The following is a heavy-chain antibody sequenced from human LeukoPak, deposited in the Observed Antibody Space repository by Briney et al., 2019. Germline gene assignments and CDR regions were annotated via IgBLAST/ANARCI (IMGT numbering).Heavy chain of an antibody. CDR1: GFTFSNYG. Sequence: PGGSLRLSCAASGFTFSNYGMHWVRRAPGKGPEWVAFIRFDGTSKFYADSVKARFTISRDNSQNTVSLQVNNLRIEDTALYYCAKTSLSDGSGHYYYMDVWGKGTTVTVSS. J-gene: IGHJ6*03. CDR3: AKTSLSDGSGHYYYMDV. V-gene: IGHV3-30*02. D-gene: IGHD3-3*01. CDR2: IRFDGTSK.